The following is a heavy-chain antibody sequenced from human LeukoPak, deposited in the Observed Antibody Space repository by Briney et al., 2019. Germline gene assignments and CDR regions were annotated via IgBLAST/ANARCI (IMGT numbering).Heavy chain of an antibody. V-gene: IGHV3-11*01. CDR3: AKAPLIVVDFDY. J-gene: IGHJ4*02. CDR2: ISSSGSTI. Sequence: GGSLRLSCAASGFTFSDYYMSWIRQAPGKGLEWVSYISSSGSTIYYADSVKGRFTISRDNSKNTLYLQMNSLRAEDTAVYYCAKAPLIVVDFDYWGQGTLVTVSS. CDR1: GFTFSDYY. D-gene: IGHD3-22*01.